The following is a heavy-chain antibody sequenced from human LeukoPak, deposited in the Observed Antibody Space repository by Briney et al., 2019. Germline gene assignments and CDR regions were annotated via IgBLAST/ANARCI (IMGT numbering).Heavy chain of an antibody. J-gene: IGHJ6*02. Sequence: PGGSLRLSCAASGFTFSSYGMHWVRQAPGKGLEWVAVISYDGSNKYYADSVKGRFTISRDNSKNTLYLQMNSLRAEDTAVYYCAEDLYDSSELYDGMDVWGQGTTVTVSS. CDR3: AEDLYDSSELYDGMDV. D-gene: IGHD3-22*01. CDR2: ISYDGSNK. V-gene: IGHV3-30*18. CDR1: GFTFSSYG.